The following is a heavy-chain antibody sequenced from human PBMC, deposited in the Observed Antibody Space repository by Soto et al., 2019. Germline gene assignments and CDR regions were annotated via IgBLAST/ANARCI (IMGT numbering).Heavy chain of an antibody. J-gene: IGHJ4*02. D-gene: IGHD3-9*01. Sequence: EVQLVESGGGLVKPGGSLRLSCAASGFTFSSYSMNWVRQAPGKGLEWVSSISSSSSYIYYADSVKGRFTISRDNAKNSLYLQMNSLRAEDTAVYYCAAHYDILTGRFDYWGQGTLVTVSS. CDR3: AAHYDILTGRFDY. CDR2: ISSSSSYI. V-gene: IGHV3-21*01. CDR1: GFTFSSYS.